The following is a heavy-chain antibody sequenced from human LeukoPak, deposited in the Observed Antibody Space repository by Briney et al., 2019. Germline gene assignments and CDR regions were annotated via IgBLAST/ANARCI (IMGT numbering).Heavy chain of an antibody. V-gene: IGHV4-61*01. J-gene: IGHJ6*03. CDR3: ARTRTTLYYYYYMDV. Sequence: PSETLSLTCTVSGGSISSGSYYWSWIRQPPGKGLEWIGYIYYSGSTNYNPSLKSRVTISVDTSKNQFSLKLSSVTAADTAVYYCARTRTTLYYYYYMDVWGKGTTVTVS. D-gene: IGHD4-11*01. CDR1: GGSISSGSYY. CDR2: IYYSGST.